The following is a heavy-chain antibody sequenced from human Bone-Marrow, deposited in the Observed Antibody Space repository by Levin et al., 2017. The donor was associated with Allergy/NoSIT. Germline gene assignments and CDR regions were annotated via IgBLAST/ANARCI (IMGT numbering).Heavy chain of an antibody. CDR1: GFTFGDYT. CDR2: IKSKAFGGTT. Sequence: GGSLRLSCTTSGFTFGDYTLSWFRQAPGKRLEWVGFIKSKAFGGTTDYAASVKGRFIISRDDAKSIAYLQMNSLKTEDTALYYCAREKGTLWFGELLNDYWGQGTLVTVSA. J-gene: IGHJ4*02. V-gene: IGHV3-49*03. D-gene: IGHD3-10*01. CDR3: AREKGTLWFGELLNDY.